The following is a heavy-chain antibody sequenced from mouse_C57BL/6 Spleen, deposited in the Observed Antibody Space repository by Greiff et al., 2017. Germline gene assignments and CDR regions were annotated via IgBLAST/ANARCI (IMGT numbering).Heavy chain of an antibody. CDR1: GYTFTSSC. V-gene: IGHV1-72*01. J-gene: IGHJ1*03. D-gene: IGHD1-1*01. Sequence: QVQLQQSGAELVKPGASVKLSCKASGYTFTSSCMHWVKQRPGRGLEWIGRIDPNSGGTKYTEKFKSKATLTVDKPSSTAYMQLSSLTSEDSAVYYCAGYYGSSPYWCFDVGGTGTTVTVSS. CDR3: AGYYGSSPYWCFDV. CDR2: IDPNSGGT.